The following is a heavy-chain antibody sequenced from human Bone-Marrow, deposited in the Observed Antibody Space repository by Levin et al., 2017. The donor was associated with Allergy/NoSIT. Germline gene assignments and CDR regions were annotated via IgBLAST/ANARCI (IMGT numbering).Heavy chain of an antibody. CDR2: IIPIFGTA. V-gene: IGHV1-69*06. J-gene: IGHJ6*03. D-gene: IGHD3-9*01. CDR1: GGTFSSYA. Sequence: SVKVSCKASGGTFSSYAISWVRQAPGQGLEWMGGIIPIFGTANYAQKFQGRVTITADKSTSTAYMELSSLRSEDTAVYYCARDRDWYGPNYYYYYMDVWGKGTTVTVSS. CDR3: ARDRDWYGPNYYYYYMDV.